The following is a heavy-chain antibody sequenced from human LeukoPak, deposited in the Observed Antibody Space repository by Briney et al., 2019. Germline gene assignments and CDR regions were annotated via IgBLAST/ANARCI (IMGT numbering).Heavy chain of an antibody. V-gene: IGHV4-59*01. D-gene: IGHD3-22*01. CDR3: ARGGNGIVAVIGAFDI. J-gene: IGHJ3*02. CDR2: IYYSGST. Sequence: SETLSLTCTVSGGSISSYYWSWIRQPPGKGLEWIGYIYYSGSTNYNPSLKSRVTISVDTSKNQFSLKLSSVTAADTAVYYCARGGNGIVAVIGAFDIWGQGTMVTVSS. CDR1: GGSISSYY.